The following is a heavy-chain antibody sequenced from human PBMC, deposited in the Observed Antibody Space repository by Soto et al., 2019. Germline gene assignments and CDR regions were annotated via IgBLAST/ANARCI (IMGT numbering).Heavy chain of an antibody. J-gene: IGHJ4*02. CDR1: AYLFSAYY. CDR2: INLNSGAT. CDR3: ATGGHYPTAEADY. V-gene: IGHV1-2*02. Sequence: QVQLVQSGAEVKKPGASVNVSCKGSAYLFSAYYLHWVRQAPGQGLEWMGWINLNSGATNYAQNLQGRVTMARDTPTVTAYMDWSGRSSDDPAKYYGATGGHYPTAEADYWAREPWSPSPQ. D-gene: IGHD3-10*01.